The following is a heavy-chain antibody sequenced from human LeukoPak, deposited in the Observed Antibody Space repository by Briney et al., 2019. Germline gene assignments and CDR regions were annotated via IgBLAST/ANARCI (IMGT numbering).Heavy chain of an antibody. V-gene: IGHV1-2*02. CDR2: INPNSGGT. Sequence: ASVRVSCKTSGYTFTGYYMHWVRQAPGQGLEWMGWINPNSGGTNYAQKFQGRVTMTRDTSISTAYMELSRLRSDDTAVYYCARDGTTEGADWFDPWGQGTLVTVSS. CDR3: ARDGTTEGADWFDP. J-gene: IGHJ5*02. CDR1: GYTFTGYY. D-gene: IGHD1-7*01.